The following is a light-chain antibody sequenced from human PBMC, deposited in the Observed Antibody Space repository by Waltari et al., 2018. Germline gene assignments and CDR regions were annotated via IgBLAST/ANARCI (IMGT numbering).Light chain of an antibody. CDR1: SRDVGGNHY. V-gene: IGLV2-11*01. Sequence: QSALTQPRSVSGSPGQSVTISCTGPSRDVGGNHYVSWFQQHPGKVPKLLIYDVSERPSDVPDRFSGSKSANTASLTISGLQTEDEADYYCCSFAGSYTFVFGTGTRVTVL. CDR2: DVS. J-gene: IGLJ1*01. CDR3: CSFAGSYTFV.